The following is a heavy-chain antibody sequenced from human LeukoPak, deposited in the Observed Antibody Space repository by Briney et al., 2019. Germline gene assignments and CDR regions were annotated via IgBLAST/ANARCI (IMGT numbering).Heavy chain of an antibody. D-gene: IGHD1-26*01. V-gene: IGHV4-39*01. Sequence: KPSETLYLNCTVSGGSISSSSYYWGWIRQPPGKGLEWIGSIYYSGSTYYNPSLKSRVTISVDTPKNQVSLRLSSVTAADTAVYYCARHAIYSGDYSFCFDPWGLGTLITVSS. CDR3: ARHAIYSGDYSFCFDP. CDR1: GGSISSSSYY. J-gene: IGHJ5*02. CDR2: IYYSGST.